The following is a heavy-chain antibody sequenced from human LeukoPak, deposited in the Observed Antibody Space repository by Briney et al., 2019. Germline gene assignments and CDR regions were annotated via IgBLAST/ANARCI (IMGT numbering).Heavy chain of an antibody. CDR2: IPYDGSSK. CDR1: GFSFSSHA. CDR3: ARDGFLFNMNGFDI. Sequence: GGSLRLSCVASGFSFSSHAMHWVRQAPGKGLERVAVIPYDGSSKYYAESVKGRFTISRDNSKNTLHLQMNSLRAEDTALYYCARDGFLFNMNGFDIWGQGTMVTVSS. V-gene: IGHV3-30*01. D-gene: IGHD2/OR15-2a*01. J-gene: IGHJ3*02.